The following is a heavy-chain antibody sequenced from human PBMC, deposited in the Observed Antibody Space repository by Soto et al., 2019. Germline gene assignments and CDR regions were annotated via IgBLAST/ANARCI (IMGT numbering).Heavy chain of an antibody. CDR3: PPSRGNWTP. D-gene: IGHD1-1*01. Sequence: EVQLLESGGALVQPGGSLRLSCEASGFTFSTYAMSWVRRGPGKGLEWVSGISDGGSSTYYADSVKGRFTISRDNLKNSLYLQMKGLRAEDTARYYSPPSRGNWTPWGQGTLVPVSS. CDR1: GFTFSTYA. V-gene: IGHV3-23*01. J-gene: IGHJ5*02. CDR2: ISDGGSST.